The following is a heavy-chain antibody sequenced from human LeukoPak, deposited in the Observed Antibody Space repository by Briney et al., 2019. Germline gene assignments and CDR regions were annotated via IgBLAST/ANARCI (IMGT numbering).Heavy chain of an antibody. CDR2: ISWNSGSI. CDR1: GFTFDDYA. J-gene: IGHJ4*02. Sequence: GRSLRLSCAASGFTFDDYAMHWVRQAPGKGLEWVSGISWNSGSISYADSVKGRFTISRDNAKNSLYLQMNSLRAEDTALYYCAKDMLLSSGWYSGFDYWGQGTLVTVSS. D-gene: IGHD6-19*01. CDR3: AKDMLLSSGWYSGFDY. V-gene: IGHV3-9*01.